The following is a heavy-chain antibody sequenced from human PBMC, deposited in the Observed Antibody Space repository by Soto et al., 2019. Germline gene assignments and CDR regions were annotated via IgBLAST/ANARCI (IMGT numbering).Heavy chain of an antibody. CDR2: ISTSGRTI. CDR3: ASVHFWSLDA. Sequence: PGGSLRLSGAAAGFTGREYWGGWSGPAQGNGLECISYISTSGRTIYYADSVKGRFTISRDNAKNSLYLQMNSLRDEDTAVYYCASVHFWSLDAWGQGTTVP. J-gene: IGHJ6*02. V-gene: IGHV3-11*01. CDR1: GFTGREYW. D-gene: IGHD3-3*01.